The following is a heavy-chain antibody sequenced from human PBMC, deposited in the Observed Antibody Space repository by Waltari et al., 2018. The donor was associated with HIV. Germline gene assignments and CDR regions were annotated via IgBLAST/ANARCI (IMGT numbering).Heavy chain of an antibody. D-gene: IGHD3-10*01. CDR2: INQAGTGR. CDR1: GFTFSFYW. J-gene: IGHJ4*02. CDR3: ATTHGSGAYDNDFDY. Sequence: EVKLEESGGGWVQPGGSLTLTCEASGFTFSFYWLSWVRQAPGKGLEGVANINQAGTGRHYVDSVRGRFTSSRDNGKTSLFLQMNSLSVEDTAVYYCATTHGSGAYDNDFDYWGQGTLV. V-gene: IGHV3-7*01.